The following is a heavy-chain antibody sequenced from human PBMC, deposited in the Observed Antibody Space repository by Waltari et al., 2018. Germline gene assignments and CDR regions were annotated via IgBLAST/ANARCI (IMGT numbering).Heavy chain of an antibody. CDR2: INHSGST. CDR3: ARMGQRLGYAFDI. Sequence: QVQLQQWGAGLLKPSETLSLTCAVYGGSFSGYYWSWIRQPPGKGLEWFGEINHSGSTNYNPSLKSRVTISLDTSKNQFSLKLSSVTAADTAVYYCARMGQRLGYAFDIWGQGTMVTVSS. D-gene: IGHD6-25*01. J-gene: IGHJ3*02. V-gene: IGHV4-34*01. CDR1: GGSFSGYY.